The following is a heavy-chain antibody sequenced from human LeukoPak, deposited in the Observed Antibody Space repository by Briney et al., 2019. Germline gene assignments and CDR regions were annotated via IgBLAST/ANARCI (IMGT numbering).Heavy chain of an antibody. V-gene: IGHV1-69*13. D-gene: IGHD4-17*01. CDR2: IIPIFGTA. Sequence: SVKVSCKASGGTFSSYATSWVRQAPGQGLEWRGVIIPIFGTANYAQKFQGRVTITADESTSTAYMELSSLRSDDTAVYYCARDLDYGDSYFDYWGQGTLVTVSS. CDR1: GGTFSSYA. J-gene: IGHJ4*02. CDR3: ARDLDYGDSYFDY.